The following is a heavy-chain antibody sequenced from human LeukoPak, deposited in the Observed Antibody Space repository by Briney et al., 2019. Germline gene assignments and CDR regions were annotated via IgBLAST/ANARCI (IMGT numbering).Heavy chain of an antibody. Sequence: PGRSLRLSCAASGFTFSSYAMHWVRQAPGKGVEWGAVISYDGGNKYYVDSVKGRFTISRDNSKNTLYLQMNSLRAEDTAVYDCARDKQQLVRFDYWGQGTLVTVSS. V-gene: IGHV3-30-3*01. J-gene: IGHJ4*02. CDR1: GFTFSSYA. CDR3: ARDKQQLVRFDY. D-gene: IGHD6-13*01. CDR2: ISYDGGNK.